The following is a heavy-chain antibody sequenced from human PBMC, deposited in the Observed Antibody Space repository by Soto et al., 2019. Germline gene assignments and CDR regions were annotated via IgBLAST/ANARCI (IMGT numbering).Heavy chain of an antibody. CDR3: ARVGPWVPYYYDSSPYTFENWFDP. CDR2: IYHGGST. V-gene: IGHV4-39*02. J-gene: IGHJ5*02. Sequence: SETLSLTCTVSGGSVSSGSYYWGWLRQPPGKGLEWIGSIYHGGSTYYNPSLNSRVTLSIDMTNNHVSLILNSVTAADTAVYYCARVGPWVPYYYDSSPYTFENWFDPWGQGTLVTVSS. D-gene: IGHD3-22*01. CDR1: GGSVSSGSYY.